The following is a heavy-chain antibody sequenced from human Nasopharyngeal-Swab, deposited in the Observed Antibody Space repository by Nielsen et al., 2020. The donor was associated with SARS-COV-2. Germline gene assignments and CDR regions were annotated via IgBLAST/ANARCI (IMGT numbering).Heavy chain of an antibody. D-gene: IGHD6-19*01. V-gene: IGHV7-4-1*02. CDR2: INTNTGNP. CDR3: ARDRDDTSGWSDAFDI. J-gene: IGHJ3*02. Sequence: WVRQAPGQGLEWMGWINTNTGNPTYAQGFTGRFVFSLDTSVSTAYLQISILKAEDTAVYYCARDRDDTSGWSDAFDIWGQGTMVTVSS.